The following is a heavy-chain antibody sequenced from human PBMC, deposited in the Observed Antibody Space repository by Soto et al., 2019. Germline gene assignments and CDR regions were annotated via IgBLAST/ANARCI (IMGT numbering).Heavy chain of an antibody. CDR3: ARDQGGEFLKGSGMDV. Sequence: QVQLQESGPGLVKPSETLSLTCTVSGDSISRYYWSWIRLSPGKGLEWIGYIYYSGETNYNPSVKSRGTISVGGTKTEFSLKLSSVTAADTAVYYCARDQGGEFLKGSGMDVWGQGTTVTVSS. CDR2: IYYSGET. V-gene: IGHV4-59*01. CDR1: GDSISRYY. J-gene: IGHJ6*02. D-gene: IGHD3-10*01.